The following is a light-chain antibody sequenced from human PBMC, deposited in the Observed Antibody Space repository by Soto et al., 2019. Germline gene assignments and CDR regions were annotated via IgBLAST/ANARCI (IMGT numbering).Light chain of an antibody. V-gene: IGKV1-5*01. CDR1: QSISNW. J-gene: IGKJ1*01. CDR2: NVS. Sequence: DIQMTQSPSTLSASVGDRVTITCRASQSISNWLAWYQQKPGKAPKLLIYNVSSLKSGVPSRFSGSGSGTEFTLTISSLQPDDFATYYCQQYKNYWTFGQGSKV. CDR3: QQYKNYWT.